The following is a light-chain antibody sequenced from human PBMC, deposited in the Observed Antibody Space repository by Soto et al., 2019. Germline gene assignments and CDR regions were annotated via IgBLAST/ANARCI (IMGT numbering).Light chain of an antibody. CDR3: SSYTSSSTLVV. J-gene: IGLJ2*01. CDR1: SSDVGGYNY. Sequence: QSALTQPASVSGXPGXSXTIXCTGTSSDVGGYNYVSWYQQHPGKAPKLMIYDVSNRPSGVSNRFSGSKSGNTASLTISGLQAEDEADYYCSSYTSSSTLVVFGGGTKLTVL. V-gene: IGLV2-14*01. CDR2: DVS.